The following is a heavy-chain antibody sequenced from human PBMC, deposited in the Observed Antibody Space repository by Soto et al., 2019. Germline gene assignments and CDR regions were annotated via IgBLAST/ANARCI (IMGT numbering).Heavy chain of an antibody. D-gene: IGHD3-10*01. J-gene: IGHJ4*02. V-gene: IGHV1-24*01. CDR3: ATVSVYGSGSYYNS. Sequence: RASVKVSCKVSGYTLTELSMHWVREAPGKGLERMGGFHPQDVETIYAQKFQGRGTTTEDTSTVTAYMELSTLRSENTALYSCATVSVYGSGSYYNSWGEGTLVTVSS. CDR2: FHPQDVET. CDR1: GYTLTELS.